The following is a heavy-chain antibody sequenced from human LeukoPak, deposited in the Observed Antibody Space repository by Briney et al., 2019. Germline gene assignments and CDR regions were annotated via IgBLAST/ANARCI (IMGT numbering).Heavy chain of an antibody. D-gene: IGHD3-22*01. V-gene: IGHV4-31*02. CDR3: ARENYFARSGRTLRYFDL. J-gene: IGHJ2*01. Sequence: HPSETLSLTCTVSGGSISSGGYYWSWIRQHPGKGLEWIGYISYSGNTYYNPSLKSRLAISVDTSKNQFSLKLSSVTAADTAVYFCARENYFARSGRTLRYFDLWGRGPLVTVSS. CDR2: ISYSGNT. CDR1: GGSISSGGYY.